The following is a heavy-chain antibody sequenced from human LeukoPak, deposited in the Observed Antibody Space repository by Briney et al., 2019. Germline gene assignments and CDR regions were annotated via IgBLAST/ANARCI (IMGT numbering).Heavy chain of an antibody. Sequence: GGSLRLSCAASGFTFDSYSMNWVRQAPGKVLEWVSSITSSSNYIYYADSVKGRFTISRDNAKNSLYLQMNSLRAEDTAVYYCARANMVRGVGSFFDRNWFDPWGQGTLVTVSS. CDR3: ARANMVRGVGSFFDRNWFDP. CDR1: GFTFDSYS. D-gene: IGHD3-10*01. V-gene: IGHV3-21*01. J-gene: IGHJ5*02. CDR2: ITSSSNYI.